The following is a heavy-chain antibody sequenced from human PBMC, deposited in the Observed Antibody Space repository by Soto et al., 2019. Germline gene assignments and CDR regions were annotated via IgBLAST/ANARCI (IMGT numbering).Heavy chain of an antibody. V-gene: IGHV3-30*18. Sequence: VQLVESGGGVVQPGRSLRLSCAASGFNFSDYAMHWVRQAPGKGLEWVAVVSHDGRNTHYADSVKGRFTISRDRSKNTVSLEMTSLRAEDTAVYYCAKGGRQWLVTSDFNYWGQGALVTVSS. CDR2: VSHDGRNT. CDR1: GFNFSDYA. CDR3: AKGGRQWLVTSDFNY. J-gene: IGHJ4*02. D-gene: IGHD6-19*01.